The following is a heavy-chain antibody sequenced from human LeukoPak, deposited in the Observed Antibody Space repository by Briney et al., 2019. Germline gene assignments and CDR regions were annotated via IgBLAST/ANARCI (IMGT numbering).Heavy chain of an antibody. Sequence: SETLSLTCTVSGGSISSYYWSWIRQPPGKGLEWIGYIYYSGSTNYNPSLKSRVTISVDASKNQFSLKLGSVTAADTAVYYCARVPYDILTGYPHYGMDVWGQGTTVTVSS. J-gene: IGHJ6*02. D-gene: IGHD3-9*01. CDR2: IYYSGST. CDR1: GGSISSYY. CDR3: ARVPYDILTGYPHYGMDV. V-gene: IGHV4-59*01.